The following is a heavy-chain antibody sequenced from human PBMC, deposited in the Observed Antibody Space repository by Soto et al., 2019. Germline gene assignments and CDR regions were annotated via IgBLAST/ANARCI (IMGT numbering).Heavy chain of an antibody. V-gene: IGHV4-30-4*01. J-gene: IGHJ4*02. CDR1: GGSISSGDYY. Sequence: SETLSLTCTVSGGSISSGDYYWSWIRQPPGKGLEWIGYIYYSGSTYYNPSLKSRVTISVDTSKNQFSLKLSSVTAADTAVYYCARDRSSSEDYFDYWGQRTPVTVSS. CDR3: ARDRSSSEDYFDY. D-gene: IGHD6-6*01. CDR2: IYYSGST.